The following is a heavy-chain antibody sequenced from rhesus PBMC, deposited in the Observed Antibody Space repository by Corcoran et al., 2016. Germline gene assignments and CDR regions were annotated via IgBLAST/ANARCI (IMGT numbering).Heavy chain of an antibody. CDR2: MYGSSGIP. J-gene: IGHJ4*01. Sequence: QVQLQELGPAVVKPSETLSLTCAVSGGPIGSSTWPSWNRQSPGQGLERIGGMYGSSGIPENNPSLKSRVTISIDTSKNQVSLKLSSVTAADTAVYYCARRRGSSWYYFDYWGQGVLVTVSS. CDR1: GGPIGSSTW. CDR3: ARRRGSSWYYFDY. V-gene: IGHV4-93*02. D-gene: IGHD6-13*01.